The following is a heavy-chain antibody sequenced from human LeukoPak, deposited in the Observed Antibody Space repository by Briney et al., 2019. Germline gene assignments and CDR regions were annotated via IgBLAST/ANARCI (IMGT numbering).Heavy chain of an antibody. CDR3: ARDLFSGWYSNYYYYYMDV. Sequence: ASVKVSCKASGYTFTSYGISWVRQAPGQGLERMGWISAYNGNTNYAQKLQGRVTMTTDTSTSTAYMELRSLRSDDTAVYYCARDLFSGWYSNYYYYYMDVWGKGTTVTISS. D-gene: IGHD6-19*01. CDR1: GYTFTSYG. J-gene: IGHJ6*03. CDR2: ISAYNGNT. V-gene: IGHV1-18*01.